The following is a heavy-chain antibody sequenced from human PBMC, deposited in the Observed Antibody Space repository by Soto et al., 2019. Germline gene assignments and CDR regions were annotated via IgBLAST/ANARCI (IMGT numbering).Heavy chain of an antibody. Sequence: QVQLVESGGGVVQPGRSLRLSCAASGFTISPYGMHWVRQAPGKGLEWVAVIWYDGSYKYYADSVKGRFTISRDNSKNTLYLQMNSLTVEDTAVYYCVTLGTVRGIIEGVDAFDMWGQGTMVIVSS. CDR2: IWYDGSYK. CDR1: GFTISPYG. J-gene: IGHJ3*02. V-gene: IGHV3-33*01. CDR3: VTLGTVRGIIEGVDAFDM. D-gene: IGHD3-10*01.